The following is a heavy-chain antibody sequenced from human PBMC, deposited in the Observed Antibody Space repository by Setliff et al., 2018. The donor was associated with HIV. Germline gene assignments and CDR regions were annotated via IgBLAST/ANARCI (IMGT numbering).Heavy chain of an antibody. V-gene: IGHV4-61*01. CDR3: AREEDYNFWSGYDWFDP. CDR2: IYYSGST. J-gene: IGHJ5*02. D-gene: IGHD3-3*01. CDR1: GGSISSDSYY. Sequence: SETLSLTCSVSGGSISSDSYYWGWIRQPPGKGLEWIGSIYYSGSTNYNPSLKSRVTISVDTSKNQFSLKLSSVTAADTAVYYCAREEDYNFWSGYDWFDPWGQGTLVTVSS.